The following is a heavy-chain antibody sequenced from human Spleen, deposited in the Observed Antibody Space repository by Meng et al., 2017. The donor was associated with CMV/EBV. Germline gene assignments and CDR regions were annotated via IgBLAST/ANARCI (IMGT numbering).Heavy chain of an antibody. Sequence: ASVKVSCKVSGYTLTELSMHWVRQAPGKGLEWMGGFDPEDAEIIYAQKFQGRVTITRNTSISTAYMELSSLRSEDTAVYYCARGLTGTTGGDFDYWGQGTLVTVSS. CDR2: FDPEDAEI. CDR1: GYTLTELS. V-gene: IGHV1-24*01. J-gene: IGHJ4*02. D-gene: IGHD1-14*01. CDR3: ARGLTGTTGGDFDY.